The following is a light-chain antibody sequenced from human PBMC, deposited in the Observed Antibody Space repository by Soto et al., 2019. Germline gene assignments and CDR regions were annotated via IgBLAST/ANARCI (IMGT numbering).Light chain of an antibody. V-gene: IGLV4-69*01. J-gene: IGLJ2*01. CDR2: FNSDGSH. Sequence: HLVLTQSPSASASLGASVKLTCTLSSGHSSYAIAWHQQQPEKGPRYLMKFNSDGSHTKGDGIPDRFSGSNSGAERYLTISSLQSEDEADYYCQTWGSGIVVFGGGTKLTVL. CDR3: QTWGSGIVV. CDR1: SGHSSYA.